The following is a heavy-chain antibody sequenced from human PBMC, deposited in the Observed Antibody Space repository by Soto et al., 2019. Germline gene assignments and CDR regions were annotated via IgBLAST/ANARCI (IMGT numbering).Heavy chain of an antibody. J-gene: IGHJ4*02. CDR1: GFSLANYP. CDR2: SSPRGDTI. Sequence: GSLRLSCVASGFSLANYPMNWVRQTPGKGLEWISYSSPRGDTIYYADSVEGRFTISRDNARNSLSLHMSSLRDEDSALYYCAKGPHTNVGWPYYFESWGQGVPVTVSS. D-gene: IGHD6-19*01. CDR3: AKGPHTNVGWPYYFES. V-gene: IGHV3-48*02.